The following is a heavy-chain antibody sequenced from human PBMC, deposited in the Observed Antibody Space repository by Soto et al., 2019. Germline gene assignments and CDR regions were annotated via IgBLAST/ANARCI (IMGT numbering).Heavy chain of an antibody. D-gene: IGHD1-26*01. J-gene: IGHJ6*02. CDR1: GGSFSGYY. CDR3: ARDAYISGSYAP. V-gene: IGHV4-34*01. CDR2: INHRGGT. Sequence: PSETLSLTGAVYGGSFSGYYWSWIRQPPGKGLEWIGEINHRGGTNYNPSVKSRVTISVDTSKNQFSLKLSSVTAADTAVYYCARDAYISGSYAPWGQGTRVTVSS.